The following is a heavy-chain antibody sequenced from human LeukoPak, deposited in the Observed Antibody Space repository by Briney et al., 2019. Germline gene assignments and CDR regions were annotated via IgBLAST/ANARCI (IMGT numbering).Heavy chain of an antibody. V-gene: IGHV1-18*01. D-gene: IGHD3-22*01. Sequence: ASVKVSCKASGYTFTSYGISWVRQAPGQGLEWMGWISAYNGNTHYAQKLQGRVTMTTDTSTSTVYMELRSLRSDDTAVYYCARGSPPRRNYDSRGYYSYYFDYWGQGTQVTVSP. CDR2: ISAYNGNT. J-gene: IGHJ4*02. CDR1: GYTFTSYG. CDR3: ARGSPPRRNYDSRGYYSYYFDY.